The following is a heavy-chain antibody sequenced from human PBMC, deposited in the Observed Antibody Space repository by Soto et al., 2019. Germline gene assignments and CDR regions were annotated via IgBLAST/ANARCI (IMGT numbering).Heavy chain of an antibody. CDR3: AASCVGCGGFNYYGMDV. D-gene: IGHD2-21*01. J-gene: IGHJ6*02. Sequence: TLSLTCAVYGGSFSGYYWTWIRQPPGTGLEWIGEINHSGSTNYNPSLKSRVTISVDTSKNQFSLKLSSVTAADTAVYYCAASCVGCGGFNYYGMDVWGQGTTVTVSS. V-gene: IGHV4-34*09. CDR1: GGSFSGYY. CDR2: INHSGST.